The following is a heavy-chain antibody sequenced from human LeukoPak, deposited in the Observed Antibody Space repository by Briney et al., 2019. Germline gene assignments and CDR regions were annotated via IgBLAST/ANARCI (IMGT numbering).Heavy chain of an antibody. CDR1: AFIFSKYD. V-gene: IGHV3-30*03. Sequence: GGSLRLSCAISAFIFSKYDMNWVRQTPGKGLEWVAVIASHAGDAHYSDSVKGRFTISRDNSKNTLYLQMNNLGVEDTAVYYCARDRLNRADCGTDCYSAVFDYWGQGALVTVSS. D-gene: IGHD2-21*02. J-gene: IGHJ4*02. CDR3: ARDRLNRADCGTDCYSAVFDY. CDR2: IASHAGDA.